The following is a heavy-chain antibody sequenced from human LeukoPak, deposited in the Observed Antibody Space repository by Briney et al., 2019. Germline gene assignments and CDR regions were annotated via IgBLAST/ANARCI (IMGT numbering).Heavy chain of an antibody. CDR2: VSTGGAAT. V-gene: IGHV3-23*01. CDR3: AKDQDRITIFGVVGGFDY. J-gene: IGHJ4*02. D-gene: IGHD3-3*01. Sequence: PGGSLRLSCAASGFTFSSFSMNWVRQAPGKGLEWVSTVSTGGAATYYADSVKGRFTISRDNSENTLYLQMNSLRAEDTAVYYCAKDQDRITIFGVVGGFDYWGQGTLVTVSS. CDR1: GFTFSSFS.